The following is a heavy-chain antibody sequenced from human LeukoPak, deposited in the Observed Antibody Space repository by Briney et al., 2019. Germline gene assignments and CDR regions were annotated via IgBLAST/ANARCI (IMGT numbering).Heavy chain of an antibody. Sequence: SVKLSCKASGGTFSSYAISWVRQAHGQGLEWKGGIIPIFGTANYAQKCQGRVTITADESTSTAYMELSSLRSEDTAVYYCARAESVAGNFDYWGQGTLVTVSS. V-gene: IGHV1-69*01. CDR2: IIPIFGTA. D-gene: IGHD6-19*01. J-gene: IGHJ4*02. CDR3: ARAESVAGNFDY. CDR1: GGTFSSYA.